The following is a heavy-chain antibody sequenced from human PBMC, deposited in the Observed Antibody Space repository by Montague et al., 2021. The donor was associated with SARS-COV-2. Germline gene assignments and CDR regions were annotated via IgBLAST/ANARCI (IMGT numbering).Heavy chain of an antibody. V-gene: IGHV3-66*02. CDR1: GFTVSSNY. Sequence: SLRLSCAASGFTVSSNYMSWVRQAPGKGLEWVSVIYSGGSTYYADSVKGRFTISRDNSKNTLYLQMSSLRAEDTAVYYCARELKGYFDYWGQGALVTVSS. CDR3: ARELKGYFDY. CDR2: IYSGGST. J-gene: IGHJ4*02. D-gene: IGHD3-10*01.